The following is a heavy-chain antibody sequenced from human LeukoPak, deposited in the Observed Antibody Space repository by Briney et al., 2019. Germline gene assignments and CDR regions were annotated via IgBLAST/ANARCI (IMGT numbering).Heavy chain of an antibody. J-gene: IGHJ5*02. CDR3: AREGTHTTTWYHWFDP. Sequence: SETLSLTCTVSGHSISSDYYWVWIRQPPNKGLEWIGSIYHTGSIYYNPSLKSRVTISLDTSKNQFSLRVTSVTAADTAVYYCAREGTHTTTWYHWFDPWGQGTLVTVSS. CDR1: GHSISSDYY. V-gene: IGHV4-38-2*02. CDR2: IYHTGSI. D-gene: IGHD6-13*01.